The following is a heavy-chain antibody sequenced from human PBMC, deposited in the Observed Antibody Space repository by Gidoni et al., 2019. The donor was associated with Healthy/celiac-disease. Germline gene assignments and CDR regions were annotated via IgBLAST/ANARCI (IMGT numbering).Heavy chain of an antibody. D-gene: IGHD3-22*01. CDR2: IFPIFGTA. J-gene: IGHJ3*02. Sequence: QVQLVQSGAEVKKPGSSVTVSCKASGGTFSSYAISWVRQAPGQGLEWMGGIFPIFGTANYAQKFQGRVTITADESTSTAYMELSSLRSEDTAVYYCYLYYDSSGDAFDIWGQGTMVTVSS. CDR3: YLYYDSSGDAFDI. CDR1: GGTFSSYA. V-gene: IGHV1-69*01.